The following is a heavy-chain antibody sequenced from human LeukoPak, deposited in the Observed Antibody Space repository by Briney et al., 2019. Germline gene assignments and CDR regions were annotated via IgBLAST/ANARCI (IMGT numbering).Heavy chain of an antibody. J-gene: IGHJ4*02. Sequence: GGSLRVSCAASGFTFSSYSMNWVRQAPGKGLEWVSYISSSSSTIYYADSVKGRFTISRDNAKNSLYLQMNSLRAEDTAVYYCARSSAYIDYWGQGTLITVSS. CDR1: GFTFSSYS. CDR3: ARSSAYIDY. V-gene: IGHV3-48*04. D-gene: IGHD3-22*01. CDR2: ISSSSSTI.